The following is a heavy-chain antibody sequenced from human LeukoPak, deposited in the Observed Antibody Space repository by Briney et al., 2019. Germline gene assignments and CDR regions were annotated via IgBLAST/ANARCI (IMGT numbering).Heavy chain of an antibody. D-gene: IGHD6-6*01. CDR2: IYTSGST. CDR3: ARDQGYSSSSASDWFDP. J-gene: IGHJ5*02. V-gene: IGHV4-61*02. CDR1: GGSISSGSYY. Sequence: PSQTLSLTCTVSGGSISSGSYYWSWIRQPAGKGLEWIGRIYTSGSTNYNPSLKSRVTISVDTSKNQFSLKLSSVTAADTAVYYCARDQGYSSSSASDWFDPWGQGTLVTVSS.